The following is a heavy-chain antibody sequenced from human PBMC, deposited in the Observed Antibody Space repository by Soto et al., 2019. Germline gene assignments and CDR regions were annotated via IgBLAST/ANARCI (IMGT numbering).Heavy chain of an antibody. CDR2: ISSSSSLI. V-gene: IGHV3-48*04. D-gene: IGHD2-15*01. CDR3: ARETSYGGCAY. J-gene: IGHJ4*02. Sequence: EVRLVESGGGLVQPGGSLRLSCAASGFTFRSFSISWVRQAPGKGLEWIAYISSSSSLIYYADSVKGRFTISRDNAKNSVFLQMDSLRAEDTALYYCARETSYGGCAYWGQGTQVTVSS. CDR1: GFTFRSFS.